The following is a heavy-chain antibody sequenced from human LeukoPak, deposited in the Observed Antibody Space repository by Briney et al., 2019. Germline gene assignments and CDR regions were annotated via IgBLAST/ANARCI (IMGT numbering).Heavy chain of an antibody. V-gene: IGHV3-30-3*01. Sequence: GGSLRLSCAASGFTFSSYAMHWVRQAPGKGLEWVAVISYDGSNKYYADSVKGRFTISRDNSKNTLYLQMNSLRAEDTAVYYCARVGYCSTTSCYWRAFDCWGQGTLVTVSS. CDR1: GFTFSSYA. CDR2: ISYDGSNK. J-gene: IGHJ4*02. CDR3: ARVGYCSTTSCYWRAFDC. D-gene: IGHD2-2*01.